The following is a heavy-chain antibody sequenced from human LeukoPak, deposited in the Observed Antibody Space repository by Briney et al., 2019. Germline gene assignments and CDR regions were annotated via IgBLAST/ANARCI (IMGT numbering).Heavy chain of an antibody. Sequence: PGESLKISCQGSEYSFATYWIAWLRQMPGKGLEWMGIIYPSDSDTRYSPSFQGQVTISADKSIKTAYLQWSSLKASDTAMYYCARPLQGIVGATGFDYWGQGTLVTVSS. V-gene: IGHV5-51*01. CDR3: ARPLQGIVGATGFDY. D-gene: IGHD1-26*01. J-gene: IGHJ4*02. CDR2: IYPSDSDT. CDR1: EYSFATYW.